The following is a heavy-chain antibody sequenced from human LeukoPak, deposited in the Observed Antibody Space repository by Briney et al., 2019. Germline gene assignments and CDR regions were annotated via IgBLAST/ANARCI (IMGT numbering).Heavy chain of an antibody. CDR3: ARALRALYSSSWTGGY. V-gene: IGHV3-21*01. D-gene: IGHD6-13*01. Sequence: PGGSLRLSCAASGFIFSSYKMNWVRQAPGKGLEWVSSISSSGSYIYYVDSVKGRFTISRDNAKNSLYLQMNSLRAEDTAVYYCARALRALYSSSWTGGYWGQGTLVTVSS. J-gene: IGHJ4*02. CDR1: GFIFSSYK. CDR2: ISSSGSYI.